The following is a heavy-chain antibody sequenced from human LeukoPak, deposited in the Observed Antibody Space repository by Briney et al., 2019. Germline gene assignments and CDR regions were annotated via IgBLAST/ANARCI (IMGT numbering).Heavy chain of an antibody. D-gene: IGHD3-22*01. CDR2: INHGEGT. CDR1: GGSFSGYY. V-gene: IGHV4-34*01. CDR3: ARGRTYYYDTSGYYPSIYYGMDV. Sequence: SETLSLTCAVSGGSFSGYYWYWIRQPPGKGLEWIGEINHGEGTNYSPSLKSRATLSVDTSKNQFSLKLTSVTAADTAVYYCARGRTYYYDTSGYYPSIYYGMDVWGQGTTVIVSS. J-gene: IGHJ6*02.